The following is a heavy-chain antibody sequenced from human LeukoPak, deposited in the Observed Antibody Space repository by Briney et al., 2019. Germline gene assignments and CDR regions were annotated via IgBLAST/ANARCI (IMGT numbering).Heavy chain of an antibody. CDR1: GFTFSSYG. V-gene: IGHV3-30*18. CDR2: ISYDGSNK. Sequence: GGSLRLSCAASGFTFSSYGMHWVRQAPGKGLEWVAVISYDGSNKYYADSVKGRFTISRDNSKNTLYLQMNSLRAEDTAVYYCAKISSFRTGASGSYHYWGQGTLDTVSS. J-gene: IGHJ4*02. CDR3: AKISSFRTGASGSYHY. D-gene: IGHD1-26*01.